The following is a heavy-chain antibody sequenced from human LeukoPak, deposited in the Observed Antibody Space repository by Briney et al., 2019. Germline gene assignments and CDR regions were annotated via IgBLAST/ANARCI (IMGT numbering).Heavy chain of an antibody. J-gene: IGHJ3*02. CDR3: AIVRGITMVRGVNIFADAFDI. CDR2: IYTSGST. Sequence: PSETLSLTCTVSGGSISSYYWSWIRQPAGKGLEWIGRIYTSGSTNYNPSLKSRVTMSVDTSKNQFSLKLSSVTAADTAVYYCAIVRGITMVRGVNIFADAFDIWGQGTMATVSS. CDR1: GGSISSYY. V-gene: IGHV4-4*07. D-gene: IGHD3-10*01.